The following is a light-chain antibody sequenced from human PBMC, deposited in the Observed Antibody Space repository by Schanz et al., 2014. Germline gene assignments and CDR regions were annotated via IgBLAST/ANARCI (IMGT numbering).Light chain of an antibody. CDR1: SGSVSTTYS. CDR3: VLYMGSGSWG. Sequence: QTVVTQEPSFSVSPGGTVTLTCGLSSGSVSTTYSPSWYQHTPGQAPRTLIYSTNTRSSGVPDPFSGAILGDKAALTITGARADDESDYYCVLYMGSGSWGFGGGTKLTVL. CDR2: STN. V-gene: IGLV8-61*01. J-gene: IGLJ3*02.